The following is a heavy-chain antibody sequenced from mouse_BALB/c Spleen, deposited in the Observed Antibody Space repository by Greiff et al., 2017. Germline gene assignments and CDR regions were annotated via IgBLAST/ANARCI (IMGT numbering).Heavy chain of an antibody. V-gene: IGHV1-7*01. Sequence: VQLQQSGAELAKPGASVKMSCKASGYTFTSYWMHWVKQRPGQGLEWIGYINPSTGYTEYNQKFKDKATLTADKSSSTAYMQLSSLTSEDSAVYYCARGYYGYDWFAYWGQGTLVTVSA. CDR1: GYTFTSYW. D-gene: IGHD1-2*01. CDR2: INPSTGYT. J-gene: IGHJ3*01. CDR3: ARGYYGYDWFAY.